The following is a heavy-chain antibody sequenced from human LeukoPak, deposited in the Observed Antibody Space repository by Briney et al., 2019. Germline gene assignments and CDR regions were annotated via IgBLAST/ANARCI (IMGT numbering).Heavy chain of an antibody. CDR2: IYPGDSDT. J-gene: IGHJ6*01. Sequence: GEALKISSKGSGYSFTSYWIGWVRQMPVKGLEWRGIIYPGDSDTRYRPSLQGQVTISAAKSISTAYLQWSSLKASDTAMYYCARQEAAAYYYGMDVWGQGNTVTVSS. D-gene: IGHD6-25*01. CDR1: GYSFTSYW. V-gene: IGHV5-51*01. CDR3: ARQEAAAYYYGMDV.